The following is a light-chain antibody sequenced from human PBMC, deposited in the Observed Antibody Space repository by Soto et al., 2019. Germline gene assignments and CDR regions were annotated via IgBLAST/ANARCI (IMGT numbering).Light chain of an antibody. CDR2: GAS. J-gene: IGKJ1*01. CDR1: HGVSTY. CDR3: QQTDSFPRT. Sequence: IQLTQSPSSLSASVGDRVTITCRASHGVSTYFAWYQQKPGKAPKLLIYGASTLQSGVPSRFSGSGSGTDFTLTISSLQPEDFATYYCQQTDSFPRTFGQGNKVEMK. V-gene: IGKV1-9*01.